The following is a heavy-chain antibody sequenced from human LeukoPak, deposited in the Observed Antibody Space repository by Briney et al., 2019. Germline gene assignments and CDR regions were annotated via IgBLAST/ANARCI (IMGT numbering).Heavy chain of an antibody. Sequence: GGTLRLSCAASGFTFSSYAMRWVRQAPGKGLEWVSAISGSGGSTYYADSVKGQFTISRDNSKYTLYLQMNSLRAEDTAVYYCAKSGYSGYDAEAYYYYGMDVWGQGTTVTVSS. CDR3: AKSGYSGYDAEAYYYYGMDV. CDR2: ISGSGGST. D-gene: IGHD5-12*01. CDR1: GFTFSSYA. J-gene: IGHJ6*02. V-gene: IGHV3-23*01.